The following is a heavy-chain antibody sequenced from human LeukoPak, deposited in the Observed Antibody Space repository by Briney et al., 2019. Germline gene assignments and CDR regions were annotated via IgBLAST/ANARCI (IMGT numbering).Heavy chain of an antibody. Sequence: ASVTVSCSSSGYILTNYGIYWVRQAPGQGLEWMGWINTYNGETDYAQNFQGRVTTTTDTSTSTAYMDLRSLTSDDTAVYYCARGRLGVSGYKDYLDYWGQGTLVTVSS. J-gene: IGHJ4*02. CDR3: ARGRLGVSGYKDYLDY. D-gene: IGHD5-12*01. CDR1: GYILTNYG. V-gene: IGHV1-18*01. CDR2: INTYNGET.